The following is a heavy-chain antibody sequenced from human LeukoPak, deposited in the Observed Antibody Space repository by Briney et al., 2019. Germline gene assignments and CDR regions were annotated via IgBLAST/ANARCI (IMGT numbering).Heavy chain of an antibody. D-gene: IGHD3-22*01. CDR1: GYTFTSYY. Sequence: GASVKVSCKASGYTFTSYYMHWVRRAPGQGLEWMGIINPSGGSTSYAQKFQGRVTMTRDTSTSTVYMELSSLRSEDTAVYYCARENRYYYDSSGYYPLDYWGQGTLVTVSS. V-gene: IGHV1-46*01. CDR2: INPSGGST. J-gene: IGHJ4*02. CDR3: ARENRYYYDSSGYYPLDY.